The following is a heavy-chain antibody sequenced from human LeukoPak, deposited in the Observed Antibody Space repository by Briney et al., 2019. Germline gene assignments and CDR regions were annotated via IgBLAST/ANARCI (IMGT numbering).Heavy chain of an antibody. V-gene: IGHV3-48*02. CDR1: GFTFSSYS. J-gene: IGHJ4*02. CDR3: ASAAVARSY. D-gene: IGHD6-19*01. CDR2: ISSSSKTM. Sequence: GGSLRLSCAASGFTFSSYSMNWVRQAPGKGLEWVSYISSSSKTMYYADSVKGRFTISRDNAKNSLYLQMNSLRDEDTAVYCCASAAVARSYWGQGILVTVSS.